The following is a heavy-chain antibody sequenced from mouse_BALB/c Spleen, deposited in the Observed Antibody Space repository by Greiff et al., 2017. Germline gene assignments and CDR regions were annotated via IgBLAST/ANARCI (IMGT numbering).Heavy chain of an antibody. V-gene: IGHV3-2*02. D-gene: IGHD1-1*01. Sequence: VQLKESGPGLVKPSQSLSLTCTVTGYSITSDYAWNWIRQFPGNKLEWMGYISYSGSTSYNPSLKSRISITRDTSKNQFFLQLNSVTTEDTATYYCAREVYYYGSSYWYFDVWGAGTTVTVSS. CDR2: ISYSGST. CDR3: AREVYYYGSSYWYFDV. CDR1: GYSITSDYA. J-gene: IGHJ1*01.